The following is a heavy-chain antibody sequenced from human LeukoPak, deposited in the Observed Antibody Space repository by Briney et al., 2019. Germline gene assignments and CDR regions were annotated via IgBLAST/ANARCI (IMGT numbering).Heavy chain of an antibody. J-gene: IGHJ3*01. Sequence: GASVKVSCTASGHIFTVDSIHWVRQAPGQGLGWMGWTLLNGGGTYRAQKFQDRVTMTKGTSIGTAYLELSTMTSDDTAVYYCATAQHCSGGTCHAWTDAFHVWGQGTMVTVSS. V-gene: IGHV1-2*02. D-gene: IGHD2-15*01. CDR3: ATAQHCSGGTCHAWTDAFHV. CDR2: TLLNGGGT. CDR1: GHIFTVDS.